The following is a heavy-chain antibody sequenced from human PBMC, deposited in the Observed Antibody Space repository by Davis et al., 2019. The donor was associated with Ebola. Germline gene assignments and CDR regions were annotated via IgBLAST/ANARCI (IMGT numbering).Heavy chain of an antibody. Sequence: GESLKISCAASGFTFSSYSMNWVRQAPGKGLEWVANIKQDGSEKYYVDSVKGRFTISRDNAKNSLYLQMNSLRAEDTAVYYCARDLGVYYGMDVWGKGTTVTVSS. V-gene: IGHV3-7*03. CDR2: IKQDGSEK. CDR1: GFTFSSYS. CDR3: ARDLGVYYGMDV. J-gene: IGHJ6*04. D-gene: IGHD1-26*01.